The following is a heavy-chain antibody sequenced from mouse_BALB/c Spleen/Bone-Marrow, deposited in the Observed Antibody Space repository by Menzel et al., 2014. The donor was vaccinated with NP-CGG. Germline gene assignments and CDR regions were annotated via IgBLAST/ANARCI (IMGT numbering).Heavy chain of an antibody. CDR3: ARGLLRYFAMDY. J-gene: IGHJ4*01. Sequence: VQLKESGPGLVAPSQSLSITCTVSGFSLTSYGVYWVRQPPGKGLEWLGVIWAGGSTNYNSALMSRLTISKDNSKNQVFLKMNRLQTDDTAMYYCARGLLRYFAMDYWGQGTSVTVSS. V-gene: IGHV2-9*02. D-gene: IGHD1-1*01. CDR1: GFSLTSYG. CDR2: IWAGGST.